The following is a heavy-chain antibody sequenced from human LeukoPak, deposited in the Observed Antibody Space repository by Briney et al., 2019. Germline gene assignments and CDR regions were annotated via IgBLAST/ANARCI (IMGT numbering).Heavy chain of an antibody. Sequence: ASVKVSCKASRGTFSSHAISWVRQAPGQGLEWMGRIIPILGIANYAQKFQGRVTITVDKSTSTAYMELSSLRSEDTAVYYCARGRTVTTAYYFDYWGQGTLVTVSS. CDR3: ARGRTVTTAYYFDY. CDR2: IIPILGIA. J-gene: IGHJ4*02. D-gene: IGHD4-17*01. CDR1: RGTFSSHA. V-gene: IGHV1-69*04.